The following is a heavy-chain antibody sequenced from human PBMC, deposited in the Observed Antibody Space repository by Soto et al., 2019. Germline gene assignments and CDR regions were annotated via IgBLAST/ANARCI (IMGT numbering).Heavy chain of an antibody. CDR2: ISAYYGNT. CDR3: ARGGPTSADYYYGMDV. Sequence: QVQLVQSGAEVRRPGASVKVSCKASGYTFSNDGINWVRQAPGQGLEWMGWISAYYGNTEYAQNFQGRVTMTTDTSTSTAYMELRSQRSDDTAVYSCARGGPTSADYYYGMDVWGLGTTVTVSS. J-gene: IGHJ6*02. CDR1: GYTFSNDG. D-gene: IGHD3-10*01. V-gene: IGHV1-18*01.